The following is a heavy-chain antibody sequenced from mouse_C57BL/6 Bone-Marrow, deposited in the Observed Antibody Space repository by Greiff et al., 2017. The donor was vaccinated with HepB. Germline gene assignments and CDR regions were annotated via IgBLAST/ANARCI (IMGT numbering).Heavy chain of an antibody. CDR3: ARGYDCAMDY. CDR1: GYSITSGYY. CDR2: ISYDGSN. J-gene: IGHJ4*01. V-gene: IGHV3-6*01. Sequence: EVQLVESGPGLVKPSQSLSLTCSVTGYSITSGYYWNWIRQFPGNKLEWMGYISYDGSNNYNPSLKNRISITRDTSKNQFFLKLNSVTTEDTATYYCARGYDCAMDYWGQGTSVTVSS.